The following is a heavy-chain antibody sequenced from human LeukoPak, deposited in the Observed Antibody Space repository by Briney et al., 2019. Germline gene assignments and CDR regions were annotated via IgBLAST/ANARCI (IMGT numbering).Heavy chain of an antibody. D-gene: IGHD6-13*01. J-gene: IGHJ3*02. CDR2: IYYSGST. Sequence: SETLSLTCTVSGGSISSSSYYWGWIRQPPGKGLEWIGSIYYSGSTYYNPSLKRRVTISVDTSKKQFSLKLSSVTSADTAVYYCARDLYSSRTNDAFVIWGQGTMVTVAS. CDR3: ARDLYSSRTNDAFVI. CDR1: GGSISSSSYY. V-gene: IGHV4-39*07.